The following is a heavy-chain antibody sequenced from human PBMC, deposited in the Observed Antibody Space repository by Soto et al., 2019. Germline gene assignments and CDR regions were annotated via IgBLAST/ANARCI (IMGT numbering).Heavy chain of an antibody. D-gene: IGHD3-9*01. V-gene: IGHV3-30*18. CDR2: ISYDGSNK. CDR3: AKGSHYDILTGGSPDGMDV. Sequence: GALMLSCAASGFTFSSYGMHSVRQAPGKGLEWVAGISYDGSNKYYADSVTGRFTISRDNSKNTLYLQLNSLRAEDTAVYYCAKGSHYDILTGGSPDGMDVWGQGTTVTVSS. J-gene: IGHJ6*02. CDR1: GFTFSSYG.